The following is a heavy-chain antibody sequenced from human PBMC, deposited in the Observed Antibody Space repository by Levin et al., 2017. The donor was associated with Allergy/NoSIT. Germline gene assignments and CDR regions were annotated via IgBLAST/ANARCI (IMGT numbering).Heavy chain of an antibody. CDR2: IYPGDPET. V-gene: IGHV5-51*01. Sequence: PGESLKISCKGSGNSFTKYWIAWVRQMPGKGLEWMGIIYPGDPETRYSPSFQGQVTISADKSISTAYLQWSSLKASDTAMYYCSTGWVDLDYWGQGTLVTVSS. CDR1: GNSFTKYW. CDR3: STGWVDLDY. J-gene: IGHJ4*02. D-gene: IGHD6-19*01.